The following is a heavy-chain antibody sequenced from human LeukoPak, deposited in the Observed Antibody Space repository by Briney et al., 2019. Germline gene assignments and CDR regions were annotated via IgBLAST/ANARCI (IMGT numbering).Heavy chain of an antibody. CDR3: AGVGGDGLVLRSNWFDP. V-gene: IGHV3-21*01. CDR1: GFTFNTYS. D-gene: IGHD5-12*01. Sequence: GGSLRLSCAATGFTFNTYSMNWVRQAPGKGLEWVSSITRGSDYIYYADSVKGRFTISRDNARNSLYLHMNSLRADDTAVYYCAGVGGDGLVLRSNWFDPWGQGTLVTVSS. J-gene: IGHJ5*02. CDR2: ITRGSDYI.